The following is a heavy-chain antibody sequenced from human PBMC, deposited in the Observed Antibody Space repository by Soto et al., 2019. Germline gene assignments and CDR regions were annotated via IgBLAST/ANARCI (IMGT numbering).Heavy chain of an antibody. D-gene: IGHD3-10*01. CDR3: ARGVSNSGAYYTGPSAYDL. Sequence: QVPLVQSGAVVKKPGSSVEVSCKASGGTFNGYGISGVRQAPGQGLEWMGGTVPVFDTSKYAPRFQGRVTITADKSTSIAYMELSSVRSEDTAIYFCARGVSNSGAYYTGPSAYDLWGQGTLVIVSS. CDR2: TVPVFDTS. J-gene: IGHJ3*01. V-gene: IGHV1-69*06. CDR1: GGTFNGYG.